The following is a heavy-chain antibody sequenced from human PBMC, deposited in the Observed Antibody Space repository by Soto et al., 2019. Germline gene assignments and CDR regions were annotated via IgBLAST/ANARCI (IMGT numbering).Heavy chain of an antibody. Sequence: EVQLAESGGGLVKPGGSLRLSCAASGFTFSDSWMTWVRQAPGKGLEWVARIKPDESEKKYADSVKGRFSISRDNAKNSMYLQMDSLRGEDTAVYYCVRGGSNYASWGQGTLVTVSS. V-gene: IGHV3-7*01. CDR1: GFTFSDSW. CDR3: VRGGSNYAS. CDR2: IKPDESEK. J-gene: IGHJ5*02. D-gene: IGHD4-4*01.